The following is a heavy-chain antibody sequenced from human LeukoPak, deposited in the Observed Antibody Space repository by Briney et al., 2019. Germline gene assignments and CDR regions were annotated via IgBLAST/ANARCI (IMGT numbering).Heavy chain of an antibody. CDR2: ISYDGSNK. Sequence: GSLRLSYAASGFTFSSYAMHWVRQAPGKGLEWVAVISYDGSNKYYADSVKGRFTISRDNSKNTLYLQMNSLRAEDTAVYYCASEITMIVVAKDYWGQGTLVTVSS. CDR3: ASEITMIVVAKDY. D-gene: IGHD3-22*01. CDR1: GFTFSSYA. J-gene: IGHJ4*02. V-gene: IGHV3-30-3*01.